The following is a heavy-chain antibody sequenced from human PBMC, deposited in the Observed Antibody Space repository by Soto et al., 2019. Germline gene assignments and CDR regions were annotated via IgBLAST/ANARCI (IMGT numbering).Heavy chain of an antibody. CDR2: IDPSDSYT. CDR1: GYSFTSYL. CDR3: ARRFDGSRGMDV. Sequence: GESLQISCKGSGYSFTSYLISWVRQMPVKGLEWMGRIDPSDSYTNYSPSFQAHVTISADKSISTAYLQWSSLKASDTAMYYCARRFDGSRGMDVWGQRTTVPVSS. J-gene: IGHJ6*02. V-gene: IGHV5-10-1*01. D-gene: IGHD6-13*01.